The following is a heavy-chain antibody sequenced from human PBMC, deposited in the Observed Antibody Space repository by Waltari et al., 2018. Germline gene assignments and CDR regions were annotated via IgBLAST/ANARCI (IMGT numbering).Heavy chain of an antibody. V-gene: IGHV3-7*01. CDR1: GFTFSSSW. CDR3: ARESSIAARPEIY. D-gene: IGHD6-6*01. CDR2: IKQDGSEK. J-gene: IGHJ4*02. Sequence: EVQLVESGGGLVQPGGSLRLSCAASGFTFSSSWMSWVRKAPGKGLEWVANIKQDGSEKYYVDSVKGRFTISRDNAKNSLYLQMNSLRAEDTAVYYCARESSIAARPEIYWGQGTLVTVSS.